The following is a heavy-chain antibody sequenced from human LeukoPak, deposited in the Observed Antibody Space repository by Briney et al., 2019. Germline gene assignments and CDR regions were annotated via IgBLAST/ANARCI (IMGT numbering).Heavy chain of an antibody. CDR1: GFSLSTYW. V-gene: IGHV3-74*01. CDR3: ARASGTGSYILDY. CDR2: INPDGSSP. Sequence: GGSLRLSCAASGFSLSTYWMHWVRQAPGKGLVWVSRINPDGSSPNYADSVKGRFTISRDNAKNTLYLQMNSLRAEDTAVYYCARASGTGSYILDYWGQGTLLTVSP. D-gene: IGHD1-26*01. J-gene: IGHJ4*02.